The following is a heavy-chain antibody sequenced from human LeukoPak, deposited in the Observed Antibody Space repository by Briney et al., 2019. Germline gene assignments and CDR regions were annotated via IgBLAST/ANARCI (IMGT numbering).Heavy chain of an antibody. CDR2: IYYSGST. D-gene: IGHD3-22*01. CDR1: SYSISRDYY. CDR3: ATSQTSYDSSGEYFQH. J-gene: IGHJ1*01. Sequence: SETLSLTCAVSSYSISRDYYWGWIRQPPGKGLEWIGSIYYSGSTYYNPSLKSRVTISVDTSKNQFSLKLSSVTAADTAVYYCATSQTSYDSSGEYFQHWGQGTLVTVSS. V-gene: IGHV4-38-2*01.